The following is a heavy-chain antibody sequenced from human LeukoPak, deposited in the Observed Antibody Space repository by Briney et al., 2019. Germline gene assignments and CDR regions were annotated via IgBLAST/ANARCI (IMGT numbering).Heavy chain of an antibody. CDR3: ATYRQVLLPFES. CDR1: GFTFSSFG. Sequence: GGPLRLSCAASGFTFSSFGMNWVRQAPGKGLEWVSSIISSSSYIYYADSVKGRFTISRDNAKNSLYLQMNSLRAEDTAIYYCATYRQVLLPFESWGQGTLVTVSS. CDR2: IISSSSYI. V-gene: IGHV3-21*04. J-gene: IGHJ4*02. D-gene: IGHD2-8*02.